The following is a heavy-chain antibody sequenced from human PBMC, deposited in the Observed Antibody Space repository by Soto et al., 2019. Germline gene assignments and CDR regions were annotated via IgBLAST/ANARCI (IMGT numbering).Heavy chain of an antibody. CDR2: IYYSGSA. CDR3: ARLCNYYDSSGYAEYYFDH. J-gene: IGHJ4*02. D-gene: IGHD3-22*01. V-gene: IGHV4-31*03. Sequence: SETLSLTCTVSGGSISSGAYFCSCIRQHPGKGLEWIGYIYYSGSANYNPSLKGRVTMSVDTSTNQFSLKLSSVTAADTAVYYCARLCNYYDSSGYAEYYFDHWGQGTLVTVS. CDR1: GGSISSGAYF.